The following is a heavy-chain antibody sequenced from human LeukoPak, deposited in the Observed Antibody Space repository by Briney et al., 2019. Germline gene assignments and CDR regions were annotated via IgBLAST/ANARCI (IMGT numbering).Heavy chain of an antibody. D-gene: IGHD3-3*01. Sequence: NLGGSLRLSCEVSEFSVSTSSMSWVRQAPGKGLEWVSSISRGGYSKTYAKSVKGRFSISRDNRKNSLFLEMNSLRVEDTAVYYCARVGYDTDSEKKEDYWGRGTRVIVSS. J-gene: IGHJ4*02. CDR2: ISRGGYSK. CDR3: ARVGYDTDSEKKEDY. V-gene: IGHV3-21*01. CDR1: EFSVSTSS.